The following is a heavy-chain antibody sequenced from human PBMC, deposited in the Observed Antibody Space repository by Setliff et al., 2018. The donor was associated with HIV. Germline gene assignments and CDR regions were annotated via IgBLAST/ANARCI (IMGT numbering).Heavy chain of an antibody. D-gene: IGHD5-18*01. Sequence: SETLSLTCSVSGDSSSSHCWSWVRQSPGKGLEWIGHIYTSGSTNYNPSLKSRVTISVDTSKNQFSLRLTSVTAADTAVYYCARERSRGYTDPPRFDYWGQGTLVTVSS. CDR2: IYTSGST. CDR1: GDSSSSHC. CDR3: ARERSRGYTDPPRFDY. V-gene: IGHV4-4*08. J-gene: IGHJ4*02.